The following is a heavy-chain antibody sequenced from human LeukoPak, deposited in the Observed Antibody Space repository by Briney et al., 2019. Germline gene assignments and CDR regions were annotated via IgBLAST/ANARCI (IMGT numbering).Heavy chain of an antibody. J-gene: IGHJ4*02. V-gene: IGHV1-18*01. D-gene: IGHD3-22*01. CDR2: ISAYNGNT. CDR3: ARVYDSSGYFHPDY. Sequence: EASVKVSCKASGYTFTSYGVSWVRQAPGQGLEWMGWISAYNGNTNYAQQLQGRVTMTTDPSTSTAYIKLRSLRSDDTAVYYCARVYDSSGYFHPDYWGQGTLVTVSS. CDR1: GYTFTSYG.